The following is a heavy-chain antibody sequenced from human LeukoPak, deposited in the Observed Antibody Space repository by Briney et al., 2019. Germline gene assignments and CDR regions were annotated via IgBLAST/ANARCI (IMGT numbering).Heavy chain of an antibody. D-gene: IGHD6-19*01. Sequence: GRSLRPSRAASGFTLSSSWMHSVRQGAGKELTWVSYINIDGTTTNYADSVKGPFTISRDKTRNTLCLQMNSLRVEETAVFYCARFSSGWSRSGFDYWSHRTLVIVCS. CDR1: GFTLSSSW. CDR2: INIDGTTT. V-gene: IGHV3-74*01. J-gene: IGHJ4*01. CDR3: ARFSSGWSRSGFDY.